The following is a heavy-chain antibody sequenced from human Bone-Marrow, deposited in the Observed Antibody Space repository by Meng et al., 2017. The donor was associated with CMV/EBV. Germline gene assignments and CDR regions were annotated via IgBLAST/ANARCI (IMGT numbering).Heavy chain of an antibody. D-gene: IGHD3-3*01. CDR3: TRHRITIFGVGPPYGMDV. J-gene: IGHJ6*02. CDR2: IRSKANSYAT. CDR1: GFTFSGSA. Sequence: GESLKISCAASGFTFSGSAMHWVRQASGKGLEWVGRIRSKANSYATAYAASVKGRFTISRDDSKNTAYLQMNSLKTEDTAVYYCTRHRITIFGVGPPYGMDVWGQGTTVTVSS. V-gene: IGHV3-73*01.